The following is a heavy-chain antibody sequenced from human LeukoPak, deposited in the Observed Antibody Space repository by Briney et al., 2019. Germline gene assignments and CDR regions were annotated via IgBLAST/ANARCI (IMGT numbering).Heavy chain of an antibody. J-gene: IGHJ4*02. CDR2: IYYSGST. D-gene: IGHD3-22*01. CDR3: ARTGYYYDSSGYSPFDY. CDR1: GGSISSSSYY. Sequence: SETLSLTCTVSGGSISSSSYYWGWIRQPPGKGLEWIGSIYYSGSTYYNPSLKSRVTMSVDTSKNQFSLKLSSVTAADTAVYYCARTGYYYDSSGYSPFDYWGQGTLVTVSS. V-gene: IGHV4-39*07.